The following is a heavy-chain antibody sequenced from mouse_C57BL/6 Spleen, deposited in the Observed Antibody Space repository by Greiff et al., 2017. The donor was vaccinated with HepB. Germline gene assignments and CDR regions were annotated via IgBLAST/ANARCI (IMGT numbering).Heavy chain of an antibody. Sequence: EVQGVESGEGLVKPGGSLKLSCAASGFTFSSYAMSWVRQTPEKRLEWVAYISSGGDYIYYADTVKGRFTIYRDNARNTLYLQMSSLKSEDTAMYYCTRAQDQNWDPYYFDYWGQGTTLTVSS. CDR1: GFTFSSYA. J-gene: IGHJ2*01. V-gene: IGHV5-9-1*02. CDR3: TRAQDQNWDPYYFDY. CDR2: ISSGGDYI. D-gene: IGHD4-1*01.